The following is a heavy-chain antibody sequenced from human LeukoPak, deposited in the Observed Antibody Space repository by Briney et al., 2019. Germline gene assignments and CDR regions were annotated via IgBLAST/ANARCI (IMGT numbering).Heavy chain of an antibody. CDR1: GFTVSSNY. D-gene: IGHD1-1*01. J-gene: IGHJ4*02. CDR2: IYSGGST. V-gene: IGHV3-66*01. CDR3: ATITTRRFDY. Sequence: GGSLRLSCAASGFTVSSNYMTWVRQAPGKGLDWVSVIYSGGSTYYADSVKGRFTISRDNSKNTLYLQMNSLRAEDTAVYCCATITTRRFDYWGQGTLVTVSS.